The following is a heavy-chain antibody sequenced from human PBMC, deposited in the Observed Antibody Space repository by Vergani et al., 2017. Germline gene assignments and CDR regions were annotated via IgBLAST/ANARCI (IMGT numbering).Heavy chain of an antibody. Sequence: QVRLQESGPGLVRPSETLSLTCTVSGGSLTPYYWSWIRQSPGKGLEWIGNIYYNGRTKYNPSLKSRATISADTSKDQFSLRLTSMTAADTAVYYCARSRIYYGAGSPDYWGQGTLVTVSS. D-gene: IGHD3-10*01. CDR3: ARSRIYYGAGSPDY. J-gene: IGHJ4*02. CDR1: GGSLTPYY. V-gene: IGHV4-59*01. CDR2: IYYNGRT.